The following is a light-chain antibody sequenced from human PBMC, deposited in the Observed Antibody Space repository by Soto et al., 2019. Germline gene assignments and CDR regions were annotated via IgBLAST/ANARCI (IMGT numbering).Light chain of an antibody. Sequence: QAVVTQPPSASGTPGQRVIMSCSGSSSNIRRNTVNWYQQLPGTAPKLLIYSNIQRPSGVPDRFSGSKSGTSASLAISGLQSEDEADYYCQSYDSSLSGSVFGTGTKLTVL. CDR1: SSNIRRNT. CDR2: SNI. V-gene: IGLV1-44*01. CDR3: QSYDSSLSGSV. J-gene: IGLJ1*01.